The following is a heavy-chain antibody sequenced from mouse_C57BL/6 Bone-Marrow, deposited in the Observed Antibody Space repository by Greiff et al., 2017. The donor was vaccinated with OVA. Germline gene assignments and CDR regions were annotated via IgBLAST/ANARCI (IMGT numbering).Heavy chain of an antibody. Sequence: VQLKQSGAELVRPGASVKLSCTASGFNIKDDYMHWVKQRPEQGLEWIGWIDPENGDTEYASKFQGKATITADTSSNTAYLQLSSLTSEDTAVYYCTLYYGSSSPYWGQGTTLTVSS. D-gene: IGHD1-1*01. V-gene: IGHV14-4*01. CDR2: IDPENGDT. CDR1: GFNIKDDY. J-gene: IGHJ2*01. CDR3: TLYYGSSSPY.